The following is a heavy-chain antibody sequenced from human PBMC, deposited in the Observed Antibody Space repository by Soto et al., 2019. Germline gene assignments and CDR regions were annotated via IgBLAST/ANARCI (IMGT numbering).Heavy chain of an antibody. CDR2: VYYSGST. J-gene: IGHJ4*02. CDR3: GRLEGLATISYYFDY. D-gene: IGHD3-9*01. Sequence: SETLSLTCTVSGGSVSSRSYYWGWVRQPPGKGLEWIGSVYYSGSTYYNPSLESRVTISVDKSKNQFPLKLMSLSAADTAVYYCGRLEGLATISYYFDYWGQGALVTVSS. CDR1: GGSVSSRSYY. V-gene: IGHV4-39*01.